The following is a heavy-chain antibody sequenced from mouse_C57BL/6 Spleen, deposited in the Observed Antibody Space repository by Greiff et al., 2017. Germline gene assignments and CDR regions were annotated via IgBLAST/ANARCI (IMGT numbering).Heavy chain of an antibody. CDR3: ARWLPRGY. Sequence: VQLQQPGAELVKPGASVKLSCKASGYTFTSYWMHWVKQRPGQGLEWIGMIHPNSGSNNYNEKFKSKATLTVDKSSSTAYMQLSSLTTEGSAVYYCARWLPRGYWGQGTTLTVSS. CDR2: IHPNSGSN. J-gene: IGHJ2*01. D-gene: IGHD2-2*01. CDR1: GYTFTSYW. V-gene: IGHV1-64*01.